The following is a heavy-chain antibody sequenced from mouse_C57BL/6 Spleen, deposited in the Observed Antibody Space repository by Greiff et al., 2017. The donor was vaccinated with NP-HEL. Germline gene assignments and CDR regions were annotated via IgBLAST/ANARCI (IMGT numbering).Heavy chain of an antibody. V-gene: IGHV1-22*01. J-gene: IGHJ2*01. Sequence: VQLKESGPELVKPGASVKMSCKASGYTFTDYNMHWVKQSHGKSLEWIGYINPNNGGTSYNQKFKGKATLTVNKSSSTAYMELRSLTSEDSAVYYCAFDYEDYFDYWGQGTTLTVSS. CDR1: GYTFTDYN. CDR3: AFDYEDYFDY. CDR2: INPNNGGT. D-gene: IGHD2-4*01.